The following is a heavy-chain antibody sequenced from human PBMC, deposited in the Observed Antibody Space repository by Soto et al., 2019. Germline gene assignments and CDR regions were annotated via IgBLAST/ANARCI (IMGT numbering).Heavy chain of an antibody. Sequence: QVQLVQSGAEVKKPGASVKVSCKASGYTFTSYGISWVRQAPGQGLEWMGWISAYNGNTNYAQKLQGRVTMTTDTSTSTAYMEVTSLRSDDTAVYYCARWYSSSWGWYYYYGMDVWGQGTTVTVSS. CDR1: GYTFTSYG. CDR2: ISAYNGNT. CDR3: ARWYSSSWGWYYYYGMDV. J-gene: IGHJ6*02. V-gene: IGHV1-18*04. D-gene: IGHD6-13*01.